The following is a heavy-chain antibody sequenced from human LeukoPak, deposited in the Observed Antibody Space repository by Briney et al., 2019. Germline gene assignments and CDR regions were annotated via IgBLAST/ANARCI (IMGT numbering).Heavy chain of an antibody. Sequence: GSLRLSCAASGFTFSSYAMSWVRQAPGKGLEWIGEINHSGSTNYNPSLKSRVTISVDTSKNQFSLKLSSVTAADTAVYYCARGSSAVDFDYWGQGTLVTVSS. CDR1: GFTFSSYA. V-gene: IGHV4-34*01. J-gene: IGHJ4*02. CDR3: ARGSSAVDFDY. CDR2: INHSGST.